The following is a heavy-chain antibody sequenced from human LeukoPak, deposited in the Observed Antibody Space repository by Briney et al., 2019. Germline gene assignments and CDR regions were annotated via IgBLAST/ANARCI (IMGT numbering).Heavy chain of an antibody. J-gene: IGHJ6*03. CDR1: GFTVSSNY. CDR3: ARDQYCSSTSCYPPYYYYMDV. CDR2: IYSGGST. V-gene: IGHV3-53*01. D-gene: IGHD2-2*01. Sequence: GGSLRLSCAASGFTVSSNYMSWVRQAPGKGLEWVSVIYSGGSTYYADSVKGRFTISRDNSKNTLYLQMNSLRAEDTAVYYCARDQYCSSTSCYPPYYYYMDVWAKGPRSPST.